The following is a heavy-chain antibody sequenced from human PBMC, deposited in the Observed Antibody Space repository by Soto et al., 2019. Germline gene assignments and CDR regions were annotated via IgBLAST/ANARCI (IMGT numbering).Heavy chain of an antibody. J-gene: IGHJ5*02. CDR2: LSGSGIST. V-gene: IGHV3-23*01. CDR1: GFTFSSYA. Sequence: EVQLLESGGGLVQPGGSLRLSCAASGFTFSSYAMSWVRQAPGKGLEWVSALSGSGISTYYADPVKGRFTIPRDNSRNTLHLQMNSLRAEDTAVYYCATSYDSSGYDHWGQGTLVTVSS. D-gene: IGHD3-22*01. CDR3: ATSYDSSGYDH.